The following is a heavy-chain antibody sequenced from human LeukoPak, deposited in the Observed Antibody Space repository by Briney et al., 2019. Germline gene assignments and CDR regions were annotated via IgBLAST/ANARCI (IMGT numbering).Heavy chain of an antibody. V-gene: IGHV3-30*18. CDR3: AKGVGATKGYFDY. CDR1: GFTFSSYG. J-gene: IGHJ4*02. Sequence: GGSLRLSCAASGFTFSSYGMHWVRQAPGKGLEWGAVISYDGSNKYYADSVKGRFTISRDNSKNTLYLQMNSLRAEDTAVYYCAKGVGATKGYFDYWGKGTLVTVST. CDR2: ISYDGSNK. D-gene: IGHD1-26*01.